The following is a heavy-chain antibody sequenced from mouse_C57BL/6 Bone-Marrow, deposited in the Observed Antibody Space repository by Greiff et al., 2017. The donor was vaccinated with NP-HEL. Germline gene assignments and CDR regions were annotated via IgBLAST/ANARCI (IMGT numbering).Heavy chain of an antibody. Sequence: VQLQRSGAELVKPGTSVKLSCKASGYTFTEYTIHWVKQRSGQGLEWIGWFYPGSGSIKYNEKFKDKATLTADKSSSTVYMELSRLTSEDSAVYFCARHEKGSYSNYWYFDVWGTGTTVTVSS. V-gene: IGHV1-62-2*01. J-gene: IGHJ1*03. CDR1: GYTFTEYT. CDR3: ARHEKGSYSNYWYFDV. CDR2: FYPGSGSI. D-gene: IGHD2-5*01.